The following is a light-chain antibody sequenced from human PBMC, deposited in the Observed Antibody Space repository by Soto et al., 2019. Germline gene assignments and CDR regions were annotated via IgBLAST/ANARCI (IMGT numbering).Light chain of an antibody. J-gene: IGKJ4*01. CDR3: QQYNNWPLT. V-gene: IGKV3D-15*01. CDR1: QSVSDN. Sequence: EIVMTQSPATLSVSPGERATLSYRASQSVSDNLAWYKQTSGQAPRLLIYGASIRATGIPARFSGSGSGTEFTLTISSLQSEDFAVYYCQQYNNWPLTFGGGTKVDI. CDR2: GAS.